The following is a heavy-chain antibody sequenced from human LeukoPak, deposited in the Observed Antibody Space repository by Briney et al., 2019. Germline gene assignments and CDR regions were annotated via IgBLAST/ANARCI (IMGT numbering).Heavy chain of an antibody. CDR1: GGSISSYY. J-gene: IGHJ5*02. D-gene: IGHD4-17*01. CDR3: ARLSHYVGWFDP. Sequence: SETLSLTCTVSGGSISSYYWSWIRQPPGKGLEWIGYIYTSGSTNYNPSLKSRVTISVDTSKNQFSLKLSSVTAADTAVYYCARLSHYVGWFDPWGQGTLVNVSS. V-gene: IGHV4-4*09. CDR2: IYTSGST.